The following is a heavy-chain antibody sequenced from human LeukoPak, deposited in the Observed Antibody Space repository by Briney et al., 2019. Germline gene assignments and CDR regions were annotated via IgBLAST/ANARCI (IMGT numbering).Heavy chain of an antibody. V-gene: IGHV4-34*01. J-gene: IGHJ4*02. D-gene: IGHD3-22*01. CDR1: GGSFSGYY. CDR3: ARGNYYDSKFDY. CDR2: INHSGST. Sequence: MASETLSLTCAVYGGSFSGYYWSWIRQPPGKGLEWIGEINHSGSTNYNPSLKSRVTMSVDTSKNQFSLKLSSVTAADTAVYYCARGNYYDSKFDYWGQGTLVTVSS.